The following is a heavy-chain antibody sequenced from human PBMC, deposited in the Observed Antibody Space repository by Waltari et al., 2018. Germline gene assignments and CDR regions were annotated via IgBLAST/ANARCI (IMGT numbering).Heavy chain of an antibody. CDR1: GFTFSSHG. J-gene: IGHJ6*02. V-gene: IGHV3-30*02. CDR2: IRYDGSNK. Sequence: QVQLVESGGGVVQPGGSLSLSCAASGFTFSSHGMHWVRQAPGKGLEWVAFIRYDGSNKYYADSVKGRFTISRDNSKNTLYLQMNSLRAEDTAVYYCAKDRERVAALIHYYYGMDVWGQGTTVTVSS. D-gene: IGHD2-15*01. CDR3: AKDRERVAALIHYYYGMDV.